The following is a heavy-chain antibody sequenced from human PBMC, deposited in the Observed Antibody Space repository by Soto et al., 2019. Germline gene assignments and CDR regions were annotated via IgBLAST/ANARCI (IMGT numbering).Heavy chain of an antibody. CDR3: ARESITMIVVGKFDY. Sequence: SVKVSCKASGGTFSSYAINWVRQAPGQGLEWMGGIIPIFGTANYAQKFQGRVTITADESTSTAYMELSSLRSEDTAVYYCARESITMIVVGKFDYWGQGTLVTVSS. J-gene: IGHJ4*02. CDR1: GGTFSSYA. V-gene: IGHV1-69*13. D-gene: IGHD3-22*01. CDR2: IIPIFGTA.